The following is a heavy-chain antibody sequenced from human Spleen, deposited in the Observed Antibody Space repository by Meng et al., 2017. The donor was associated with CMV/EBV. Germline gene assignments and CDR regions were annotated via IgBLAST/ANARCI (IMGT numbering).Heavy chain of an antibody. CDR2: INHSGST. CDR1: GGSFSGYY. D-gene: IGHD6-6*01. CDR3: ARRGSSSYGY. V-gene: IGHV4-34*01. Sequence: SETLSLTCAVYGGSFSGYYWSWIRQPPGKGLEWIGEINHSGSTNYNPSLKSRVTISVDTSKNQFSLKLSSVTAADTAVYYCARRGSSSYGYGGQGTLVTVSS. J-gene: IGHJ4*02.